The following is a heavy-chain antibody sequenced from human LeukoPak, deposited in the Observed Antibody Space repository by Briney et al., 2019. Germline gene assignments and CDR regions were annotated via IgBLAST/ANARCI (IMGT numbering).Heavy chain of an antibody. CDR1: GGSSISYA. D-gene: IGHD3-22*01. Sequence: AALKDSCVEPGGSSISYAIRRVRPAPGEGVEWRGGLIPIFGTANYAQKFGGRVTLTADEFTSTAYLDQCTLRYEDRAAYYCVRERGSSGYYYSPFDYWSQGTLVTLSS. V-gene: IGHV1-69*13. CDR3: VRERGSSGYYYSPFDY. CDR2: LIPIFGTA. J-gene: IGHJ4*02.